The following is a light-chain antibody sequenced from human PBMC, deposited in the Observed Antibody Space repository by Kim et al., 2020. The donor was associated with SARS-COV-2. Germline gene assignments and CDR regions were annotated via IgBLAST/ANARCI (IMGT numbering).Light chain of an antibody. CDR1: QSVSTS. CDR2: SAS. CDR3: QQTYNTPR. V-gene: IGKV1-39*01. Sequence: DIQMTQSPSSLSVSVGDRVTITCRTSQSVSTSLNWYQQKLGKVPCLLIYSASTLRSGVPSRFSGSGSGTNFTLTINSLHPDDFATYDCQQTYNTPRFGQGTKLEI. J-gene: IGKJ2*03.